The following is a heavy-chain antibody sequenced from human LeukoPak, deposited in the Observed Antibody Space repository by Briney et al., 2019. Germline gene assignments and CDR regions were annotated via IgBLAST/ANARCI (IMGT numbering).Heavy chain of an antibody. J-gene: IGHJ4*02. CDR2: IRNDGAKT. Sequence: GGSLRLSCVGSTFTFSDYGMHWVRQAPGKGLEWVAFIRNDGAKTYYADSAKVRFTISRDNSRNTLYLQMNSLRAEDTAVYYCARDGEPYDSSGYYYGYWGQGTLVTVSS. CDR3: ARDGEPYDSSGYYYGY. CDR1: TFTFSDYG. D-gene: IGHD3-22*01. V-gene: IGHV3-30*02.